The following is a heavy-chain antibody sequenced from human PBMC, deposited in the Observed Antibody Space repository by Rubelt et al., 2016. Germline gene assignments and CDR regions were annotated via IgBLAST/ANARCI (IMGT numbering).Heavy chain of an antibody. CDR3: ARDQLALYAFDI. V-gene: IGHV1-18*01. D-gene: IGHD1-1*01. CDR2: ISAYDSNT. CDR1: GYTFTSYG. Sequence: QVQLVQSGAEVKKPGASVKVSCKASGYTFTSYGISWVRQAPGQGLEWMGWISAYDSNTNYAQKLQGRVTMTTDTSTSTAYMGLRSLRSDDTAVYFCARDQLALYAFDIWGQGTMVTVSS. J-gene: IGHJ3*02.